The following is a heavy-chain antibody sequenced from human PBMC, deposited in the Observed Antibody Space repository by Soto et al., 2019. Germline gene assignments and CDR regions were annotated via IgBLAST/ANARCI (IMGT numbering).Heavy chain of an antibody. CDR3: ARKGGSFYGPFDY. CDR1: GFTFSDYA. Sequence: EVQLLESGGDLVQPGGSLRLSCAASGFTFSDYAMSWVRQAPGKRLEWVSTIRGTDGTTYYTDSVKGSFTISRDNSKNTLHLQMNSLRAEDAAIYYCARKGGSFYGPFDYWGQGTLVTVSS. V-gene: IGHV3-23*01. D-gene: IGHD1-26*01. CDR2: IRGTDGTT. J-gene: IGHJ4*02.